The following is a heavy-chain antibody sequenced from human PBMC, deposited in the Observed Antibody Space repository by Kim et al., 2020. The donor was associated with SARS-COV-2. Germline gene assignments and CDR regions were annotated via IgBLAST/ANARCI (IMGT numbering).Heavy chain of an antibody. D-gene: IGHD1-26*01. CDR3: ARQDLGGSYYYYYYGMDV. Sequence: SETLSLTCTVSGGSISSYYWSWIRQPPGKGLEWIGYIYYSGSTNYNPSLKSRVTISVDTSKNQFSLKLSSVTAADTAVYYCARQDLGGSYYYYYYGMDVWGQGTTVTVSS. CDR1: GGSISSYY. J-gene: IGHJ6*02. V-gene: IGHV4-59*08. CDR2: IYYSGST.